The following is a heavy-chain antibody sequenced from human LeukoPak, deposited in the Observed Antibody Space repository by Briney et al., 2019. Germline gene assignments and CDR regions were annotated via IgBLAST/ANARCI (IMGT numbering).Heavy chain of an antibody. CDR2: ISAYNGNT. V-gene: IGHV1-18*01. Sequence: GASVKVSCKASGYTFTSYGISWVRQAPGQGLEWMGWISAYNGNTNYAQKLQGRVTITADKSTSTAYMELSSLRSEDTAVYYCARDGPKPRGPAGIAVADDYWGQGTLVTVSS. D-gene: IGHD6-19*01. J-gene: IGHJ4*02. CDR1: GYTFTSYG. CDR3: ARDGPKPRGPAGIAVADDY.